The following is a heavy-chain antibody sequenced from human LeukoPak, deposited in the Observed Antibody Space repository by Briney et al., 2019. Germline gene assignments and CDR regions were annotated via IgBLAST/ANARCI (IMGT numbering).Heavy chain of an antibody. J-gene: IGHJ3*02. CDR1: GFTFSSYA. CDR2: ISYDGSNK. V-gene: IGHV3-30-3*01. D-gene: IGHD2-2*01. CDR3: ASYCSSTSCYGPRDAFDI. Sequence: PGRSLRLSCAASGFTFSSYAKHWVRQAPGKGLEWVAVISYDGSNKYYADSVKGRFTISRDNSKNTLYLQMNSLRAEDTAVYYCASYCSSTSCYGPRDAFDIWGQGTMVTVSS.